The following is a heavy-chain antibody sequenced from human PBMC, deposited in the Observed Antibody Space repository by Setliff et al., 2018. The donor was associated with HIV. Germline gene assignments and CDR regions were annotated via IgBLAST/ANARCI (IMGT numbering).Heavy chain of an antibody. Sequence: PSETLSLTCAVYGGSFSGYYWSCIRQPPGKGLEWIGEINHSGRINCNPSLKSRVTVSVDTSKNQFSLKLSSVTAADTAVYYCARGYSSSYYFDYWGQGTLVTVSS. V-gene: IGHV4-34*01. CDR2: INHSGRI. J-gene: IGHJ4*02. CDR1: GGSFSGYY. CDR3: ARGYSSSYYFDY. D-gene: IGHD6-13*01.